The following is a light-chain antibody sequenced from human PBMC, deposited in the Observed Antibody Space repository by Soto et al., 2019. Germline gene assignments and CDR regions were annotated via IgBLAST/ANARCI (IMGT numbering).Light chain of an antibody. V-gene: IGLV2-14*03. J-gene: IGLJ3*02. Sequence: QSALTQPASVSGSPGQSFTISCTGTSSDVGGYNYVSWYQQHPGKAPKLMIYDVNNRPSGVSNRFSGSKSGNTASLTISGLQAEDEAHYYCSSYTTSSTLVFGGGTKLTVL. CDR1: SSDVGGYNY. CDR3: SSYTTSSTLV. CDR2: DVN.